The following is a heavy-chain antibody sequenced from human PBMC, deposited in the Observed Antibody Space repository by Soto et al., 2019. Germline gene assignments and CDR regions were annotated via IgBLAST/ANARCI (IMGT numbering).Heavy chain of an antibody. CDR2: ISSSSSTI. J-gene: IGHJ4*02. V-gene: IGHV3-48*01. CDR3: ARDPRYCSGGSCYSFDY. D-gene: IGHD2-15*01. CDR1: GFTFSRYN. Sequence: ESGGGLVQPGGSLRLSCAASGFTFSRYNMNWVRQAPGKGLEWVSYISSSSSTIYYADSVKGRFTISRDNAKNSLYLQMNSLRAEDTAVYYCARDPRYCSGGSCYSFDYWGQGTLVTVSS.